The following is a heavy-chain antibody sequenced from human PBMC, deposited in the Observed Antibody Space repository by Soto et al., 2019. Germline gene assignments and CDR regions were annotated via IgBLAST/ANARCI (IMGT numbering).Heavy chain of an antibody. CDR2: IWYDGSNK. J-gene: IGHJ3*02. D-gene: IGHD1-26*01. CDR1: GFTFSSYG. V-gene: IGHV3-33*01. Sequence: GGSLRLSCAASGFTFSSYGMHWVRQAPGKGLEWVAVIWYDGSNKYYADSVKGRFTISRDNSKNTLYLQMNSLRAEDTAVYYCAREGTEWELLRVDAFDIWGQGTMVTVSS. CDR3: AREGTEWELLRVDAFDI.